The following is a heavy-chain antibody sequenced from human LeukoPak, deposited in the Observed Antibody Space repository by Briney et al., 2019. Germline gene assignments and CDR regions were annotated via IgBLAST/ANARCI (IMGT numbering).Heavy chain of an antibody. CDR1: GGSISSSSYY. J-gene: IGHJ1*01. Sequence: KPSETLSLTCTVSGGSISSSSYYWGWIRQPPGKGLEWIGSIYYSGSTYYNPSLKSRVTISVDTSKNQFSLKLSSVTAADTAVYYCARHQYDDYYDSSGYYSEYFQHWGQGTLVTVSS. D-gene: IGHD3-22*01. V-gene: IGHV4-39*01. CDR3: ARHQYDDYYDSSGYYSEYFQH. CDR2: IYYSGST.